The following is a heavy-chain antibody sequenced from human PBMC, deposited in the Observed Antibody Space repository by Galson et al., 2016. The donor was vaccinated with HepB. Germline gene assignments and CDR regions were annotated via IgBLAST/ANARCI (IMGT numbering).Heavy chain of an antibody. J-gene: IGHJ5*02. CDR1: GDSVSRDSAA. Sequence: CAISGDSVSRDSAAWNWIRQSPSRGLEWLGGTYYRSKWNTDYALSVKSRITINADTSKNQFSLQLKSVTPEDTAVYYCAREVRGYMYNWFDPWGQGTLVTVSS. V-gene: IGHV6-1*01. CDR2: TYYRSKWNT. D-gene: IGHD5-18*01. CDR3: AREVRGYMYNWFDP.